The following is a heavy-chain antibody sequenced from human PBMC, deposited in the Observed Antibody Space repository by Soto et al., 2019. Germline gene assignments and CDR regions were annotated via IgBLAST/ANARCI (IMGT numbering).Heavy chain of an antibody. CDR2: VSTNDDRT. D-gene: IGHD3-22*01. Sequence: QVQMVQSGPEVKMPGASVKVSCKTSGYTFTAYGLAWLRQAPGQRPEWMGWVSTNDDRTNYARKFQGRVTMTTDRSTTTPSMELRSLVTDDTVVYYCASDLNTESSADYSFAFWGQGTLVTVSS. V-gene: IGHV1-18*01. J-gene: IGHJ4*02. CDR1: GYTFTAYG. CDR3: ASDLNTESSADYSFAF.